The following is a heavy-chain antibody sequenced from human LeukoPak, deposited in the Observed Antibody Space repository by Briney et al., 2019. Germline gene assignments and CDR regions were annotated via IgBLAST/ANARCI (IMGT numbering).Heavy chain of an antibody. CDR1: GYSFSTYW. CDR2: IYPGDSDA. CDR3: ARRRDLYSGSYYPFDY. V-gene: IGHV5-51*01. J-gene: IGHJ4*02. Sequence: GESLKISCQGSGYSFSTYWITWVRQMPGKGLEWMGIIYPGDSDARYSPSFQGQVTISADKSISTAYLQWSSLKASDTAMYYCARRRDLYSGSYYPFDYWGQGTLVTVSS. D-gene: IGHD1-26*01.